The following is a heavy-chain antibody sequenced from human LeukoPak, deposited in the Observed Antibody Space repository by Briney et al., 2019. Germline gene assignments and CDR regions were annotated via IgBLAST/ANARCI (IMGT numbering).Heavy chain of an antibody. CDR2: ISNTERTI. V-gene: IGHV3-48*03. J-gene: IGHJ4*02. CDR3: ARARQQMATSYFDY. CDR1: GFTFSSYE. Sequence: GGSLRLSCAASGFTFSSYEMNWVRQAPGKGLEWVSYISNTERTIYYADSVRGRFTISRDNAKNSLYLQMSSLRAEDTAVYYCARARQQMATSYFDYWSQGTLVTVSS. D-gene: IGHD5-12*01.